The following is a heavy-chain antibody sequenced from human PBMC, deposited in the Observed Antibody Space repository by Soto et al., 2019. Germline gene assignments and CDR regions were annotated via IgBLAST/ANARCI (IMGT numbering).Heavy chain of an antibody. D-gene: IGHD2-21*02. J-gene: IGHJ3*02. Sequence: SETLSLTCTVSGGSISSSSYYWGWIRQPPGKGLEWIGSIYHSGSTYYNPSLKSRVTISVDTSKNQFSLKLSSVTAADTAVYYCASQGTVVTQGAFDIWGQGTMVTV. CDR2: IYHSGST. CDR1: GGSISSSSYY. V-gene: IGHV4-39*07. CDR3: ASQGTVVTQGAFDI.